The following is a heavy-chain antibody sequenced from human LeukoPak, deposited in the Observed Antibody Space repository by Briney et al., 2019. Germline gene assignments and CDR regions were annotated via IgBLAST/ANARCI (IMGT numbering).Heavy chain of an antibody. CDR2: IYYSGST. J-gene: IGHJ4*02. V-gene: IGHV4-59*12. CDR1: SNSISSYY. CDR3: ARFNSGSYQHYFDY. D-gene: IGHD1-26*01. Sequence: SDTLSRTYTVSSNSISSYYGNWIRQPPGKRLKTSGFIYYSGSTYYNPSLKSRVTISIDTSKNQFSLKLSSVTAADTAVYYCARFNSGSYQHYFDYWGQGTLVTVSS.